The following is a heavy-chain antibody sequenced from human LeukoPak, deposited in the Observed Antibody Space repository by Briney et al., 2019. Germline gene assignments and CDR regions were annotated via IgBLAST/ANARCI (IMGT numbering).Heavy chain of an antibody. Sequence: GGSLRLSCVASGFTFSSYWMGWVRQAPGKGLEWVANIKHDESEKYYVDSVKGRFTISRDNAKNSLYLQMNSLRAEDTAVYYCARVRTVTYYGMDVWGKGTTVTVSS. CDR2: IKHDESEK. D-gene: IGHD4-17*01. CDR3: ARVRTVTYYGMDV. V-gene: IGHV3-7*03. J-gene: IGHJ6*04. CDR1: GFTFSSYW.